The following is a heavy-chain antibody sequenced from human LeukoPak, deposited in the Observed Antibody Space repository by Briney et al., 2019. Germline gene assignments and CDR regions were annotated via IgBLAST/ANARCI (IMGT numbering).Heavy chain of an antibody. D-gene: IGHD3-10*01. V-gene: IGHV3-48*03. J-gene: IGHJ3*02. CDR3: TKSLRAALGTGPFDI. CDR1: GFTFSSYA. Sequence: PGGSLRLSCAASGFTFSSYAMSWVRQAPGKGLEWISYSSTSGSTTNYADSVRGRFTIARDNAENSLSLQMNSLRAEDTAVYYCTKSLRAALGTGPFDIWGQGTMVTVSS. CDR2: SSTSGSTT.